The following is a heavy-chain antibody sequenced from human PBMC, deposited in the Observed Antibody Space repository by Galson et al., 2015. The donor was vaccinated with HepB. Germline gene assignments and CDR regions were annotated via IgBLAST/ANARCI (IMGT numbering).Heavy chain of an antibody. V-gene: IGHV1-18*01. CDR2: ISAYNGNT. Sequence: SVKVSCKASGYTFTSYGISWVRQAPGQGLEWMGWISAYNGNTNYAQKLQGRVTMTTDTSTSTAYMELRSLRSDDTAVYYCARDRDFDWLPPLWTYFDYWGQGTLVTVSS. CDR1: GYTFTSYG. CDR3: ARDRDFDWLPPLWTYFDY. J-gene: IGHJ4*02. D-gene: IGHD3-9*01.